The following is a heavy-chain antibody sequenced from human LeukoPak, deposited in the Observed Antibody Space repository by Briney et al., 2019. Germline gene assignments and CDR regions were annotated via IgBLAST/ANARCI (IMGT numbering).Heavy chain of an antibody. V-gene: IGHV4-34*01. J-gene: IGHJ4*02. CDR1: GFTFSSYS. CDR3: ARGTTIFGVVNHYYFDY. D-gene: IGHD3-3*01. Sequence: GSLRLSCAASGFTFSSYSMSWDRQAPGKGLEWIGEINHSGSTNYNPSLKSRVTISVDTSKNQFSLKLSSVTAADTAVYYCARGTTIFGVVNHYYFDYWGQGTLVTVSS. CDR2: INHSGST.